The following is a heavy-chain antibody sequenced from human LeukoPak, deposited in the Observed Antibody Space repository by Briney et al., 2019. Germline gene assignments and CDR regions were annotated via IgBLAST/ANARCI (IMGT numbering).Heavy chain of an antibody. CDR3: AKSGRGIVVVPAAPIHY. V-gene: IGHV3-23*01. D-gene: IGHD2-2*01. J-gene: IGHJ4*02. Sequence: GGSLRLSCAASGFTFSSYAMSWVRQAPGKGLEWVSAISGSGGSTYYADSVKGRFTISRDNSKNTLYLQMNSLRAEDTAVYYCAKSGRGIVVVPAAPIHYWGQGTLVTVSS. CDR1: GFTFSSYA. CDR2: ISGSGGST.